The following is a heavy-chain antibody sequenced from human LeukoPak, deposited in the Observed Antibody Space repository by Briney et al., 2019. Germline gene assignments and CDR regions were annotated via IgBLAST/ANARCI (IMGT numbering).Heavy chain of an antibody. CDR2: MNPNSGNT. CDR1: GYTFTSCD. V-gene: IGHV1-8*01. Sequence: ASVKVSCKASGYTFTSCDINWVRLAAGQGLEWMGWMNPNSGNTGYAQKFQGRVTMTRNTSISTAYMELSSLRSEDTAVYYCARGLSERNHVVVGVATPGGNWFDPWGQGTLVTVSS. D-gene: IGHD2-15*01. CDR3: ARGLSERNHVVVGVATPGGNWFDP. J-gene: IGHJ5*02.